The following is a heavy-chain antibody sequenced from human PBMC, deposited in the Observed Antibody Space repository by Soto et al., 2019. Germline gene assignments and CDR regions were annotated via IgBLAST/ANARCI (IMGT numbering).Heavy chain of an antibody. J-gene: IGHJ4*02. CDR1: GVSISSGDYY. V-gene: IGHV4-30-4*01. CDR3: ARVPRILRSPDY. D-gene: IGHD1-26*01. Sequence: QVQLQESGPGLVKPSQTLSLTCTVSGVSISSGDYYWSWIRQPPGKGLEWIGYIFHSGSTYHNPTLKSRVTISVDTSKKQFSLKLTSVTAADTAVYYCARVPRILRSPDYWGRGTLVTVSS. CDR2: IFHSGST.